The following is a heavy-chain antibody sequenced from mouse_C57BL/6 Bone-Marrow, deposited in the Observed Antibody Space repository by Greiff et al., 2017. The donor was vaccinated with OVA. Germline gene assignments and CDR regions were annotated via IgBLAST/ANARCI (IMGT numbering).Heavy chain of an antibody. CDR3: TREDDGYYLAWFAY. D-gene: IGHD2-3*01. CDR1: GYTFTDYE. Sequence: QVQLQQSGAELVRPGASVTLSCKASGYTFTDYEMHWVKQTPVPGLEWIGAIDPETGGTAYNQKFKGKAILTADKSSSTAYMELRSLTSEDSAVYYCTREDDGYYLAWFAYWGQGTLVTVSA. CDR2: IDPETGGT. J-gene: IGHJ3*01. V-gene: IGHV1-15*01.